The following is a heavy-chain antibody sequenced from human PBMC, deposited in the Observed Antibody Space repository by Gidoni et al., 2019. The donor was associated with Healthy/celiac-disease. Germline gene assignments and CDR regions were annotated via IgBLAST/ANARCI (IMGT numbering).Heavy chain of an antibody. CDR3: ARKHDFWSGYWYGMDV. CDR1: GYTVTSYD. CDR2: MNPNRGNT. V-gene: IGHV1-8*01. J-gene: IGHJ6*02. Sequence: QVQLVQSGAEVKKPGAAVKVSCKASGYTVTSYDINWVRQATGQWLEWMGWMNPNRGNTGYAKKFQGRVTMTRNTSISTAYMELSRLRSEDTAVYYCARKHDFWSGYWYGMDVWGQGTTVTVSS. D-gene: IGHD3-3*01.